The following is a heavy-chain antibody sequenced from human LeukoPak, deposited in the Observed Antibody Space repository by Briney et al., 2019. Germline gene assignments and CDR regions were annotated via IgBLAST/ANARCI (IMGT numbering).Heavy chain of an antibody. J-gene: IGHJ5*02. CDR3: ARSALPRVGNWFDP. V-gene: IGHV1-8*02. CDR2: VNPRNGNA. D-gene: IGHD3-3*02. CDR1: GYTFINYN. Sequence: ASVTVSCKTSGYTFINYNINWVRQATGQGLEWMGWVNPRNGNAGYPQKFQGRLTIARDTSKDTVYMDLDSLTSEDTAVYYCARSALPRVGNWFDPWGQGTLVTVSS.